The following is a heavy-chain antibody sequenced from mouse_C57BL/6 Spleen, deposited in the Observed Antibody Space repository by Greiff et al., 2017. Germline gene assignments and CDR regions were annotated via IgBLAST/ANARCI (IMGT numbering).Heavy chain of an antibody. V-gene: IGHV1-64*01. CDR1: GYTFTSSW. CDR2: IHPNSGST. Sequence: QVQLQQPGAELVKPGASVKLSCKASGYTFTSSWMHWVKQRPGQGLEWIGMIHPNSGSTNYNEKFKSKATLTVDKSSSTAYMQLSSLTSEDSAVYYCARGATVVATRGFAYWGQGTLVTVSA. CDR3: ARGATVVATRGFAY. J-gene: IGHJ3*01. D-gene: IGHD1-1*01.